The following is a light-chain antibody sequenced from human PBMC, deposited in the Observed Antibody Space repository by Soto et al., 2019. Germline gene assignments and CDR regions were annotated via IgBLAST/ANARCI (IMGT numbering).Light chain of an antibody. Sequence: EIVLTQSPGTLSLSPVSRATLSCRASQSVSSSVAWYQHKPGQSPRLVVYSGDKRAPGIPPRFSGSGSGTDFTLTISSLESDDFAIYYCQQRYSWLRAFGPGTKVDI. CDR2: SGD. CDR3: QQRYSWLRA. CDR1: QSVSSS. V-gene: IGKV3-11*01. J-gene: IGKJ1*01.